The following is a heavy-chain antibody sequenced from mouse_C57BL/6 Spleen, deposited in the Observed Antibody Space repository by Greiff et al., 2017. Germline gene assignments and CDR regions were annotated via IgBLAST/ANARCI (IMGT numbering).Heavy chain of an antibody. CDR3: ARQGGTTGYFDV. Sequence: EVKLMESGGGLVQPGGSLKLSCAASGFTFSDYYMYWVRQTPEKRLEWVAYISNGGGSTYDPDTVKGRFTISRDNAKNTLYLQMSRLKSEDTAMYYCARQGGTTGYFDVWGTGTTVTVSS. V-gene: IGHV5-12*01. CDR1: GFTFSDYY. D-gene: IGHD2-14*01. J-gene: IGHJ1*03. CDR2: ISNGGGST.